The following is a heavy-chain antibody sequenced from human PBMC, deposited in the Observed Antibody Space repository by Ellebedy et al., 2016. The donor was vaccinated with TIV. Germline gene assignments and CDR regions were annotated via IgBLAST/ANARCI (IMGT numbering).Heavy chain of an antibody. Sequence: GESLKISCAASGFTSSNYWMSWVRQAPGKGLEWVANIKQDGSEKYYVDSVKGRFTISRGNAKNSLYLQMNSLRAEDTAVYFCATSPYYYGSGRYNDYWGQGTLVTVSS. V-gene: IGHV3-7*03. D-gene: IGHD3-10*01. CDR3: ATSPYYYGSGRYNDY. J-gene: IGHJ4*02. CDR2: IKQDGSEK. CDR1: GFTSSNYW.